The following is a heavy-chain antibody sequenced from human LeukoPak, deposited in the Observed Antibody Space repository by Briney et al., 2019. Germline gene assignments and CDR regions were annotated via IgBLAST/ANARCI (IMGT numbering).Heavy chain of an antibody. Sequence: SETLSLTCTVSGGSISSGSYYWSWIRQPAGKGLEWIGRIYTSGSTNYNPSLKSRVTISVDTSKNRFSLKLSSVTAADTAAYYCGLWTYSSGGYWGQGTLVTVSS. CDR2: IYTSGST. J-gene: IGHJ4*02. CDR3: GLWTYSSGGY. CDR1: GGSISSGSYY. D-gene: IGHD6-19*01. V-gene: IGHV4-61*02.